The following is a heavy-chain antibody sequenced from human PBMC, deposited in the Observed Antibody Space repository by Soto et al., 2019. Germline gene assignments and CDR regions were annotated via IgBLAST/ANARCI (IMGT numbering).Heavy chain of an antibody. CDR2: ISGSGGST. V-gene: IGHV3-23*01. D-gene: IGHD6-6*01. J-gene: IGHJ6*02. Sequence: PGGSLRLSCAASGFTFSSYAMSWVRQAPGKGLEWVSAISGSGGSTYYADSVKGRFTISRDNSKNTLYLQMNSLRAEGTAVYYCAKDNSIAARPSYGMDVWGQGTTVTVSS. CDR3: AKDNSIAARPSYGMDV. CDR1: GFTFSSYA.